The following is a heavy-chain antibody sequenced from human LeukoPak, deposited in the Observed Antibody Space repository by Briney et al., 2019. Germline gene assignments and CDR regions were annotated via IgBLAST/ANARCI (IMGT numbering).Heavy chain of an antibody. D-gene: IGHD1-7*01. V-gene: IGHV3-30*18. CDR3: AKDRSGGNFAFEARIDC. CDR2: ISYDGSNK. CDR1: GFTFSSYG. J-gene: IGHJ4*02. Sequence: GGSLRLSCAASGFTFSSYGMHWVRQAPGKGLEWVAVISYDGSNKYYADSVKGRFTISRDNSKNTLYLQMNSLRAEDTAVYYCAKDRSGGNFAFEARIDCWGQGTLVTVSS.